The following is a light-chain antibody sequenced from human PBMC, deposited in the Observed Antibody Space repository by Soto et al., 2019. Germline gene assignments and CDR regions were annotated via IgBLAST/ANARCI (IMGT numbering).Light chain of an antibody. CDR1: QSISSW. V-gene: IGKV1-5*03. Sequence: QGAHAPATLSSSVVDRVTISCRASQSISSWLAWYQQKPGKAPKLLIYKASNLENGVPSRFSGSGSGTEFTLTISSLQSDDFATYYCQQYNSYSWTFGQGTKVDIK. J-gene: IGKJ1*01. CDR3: QQYNSYSWT. CDR2: KAS.